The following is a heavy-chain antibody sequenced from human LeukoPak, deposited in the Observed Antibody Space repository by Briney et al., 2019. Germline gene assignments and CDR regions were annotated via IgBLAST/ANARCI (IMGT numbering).Heavy chain of an antibody. CDR2: ISGSSSYI. V-gene: IGHV3-21*01. Sequence: PGGSLRLSCAASGFTFSDYSMTGLPEAPGKGLECVSSISGSSSYIYYADSLKGRFTISRDNAKNSLFLQMNSLRAEDTAVYYCARRVPYFDYWGQGALVTVSS. CDR1: GFTFSDYS. CDR3: ARRVPYFDY. J-gene: IGHJ4*02. D-gene: IGHD4/OR15-4a*01.